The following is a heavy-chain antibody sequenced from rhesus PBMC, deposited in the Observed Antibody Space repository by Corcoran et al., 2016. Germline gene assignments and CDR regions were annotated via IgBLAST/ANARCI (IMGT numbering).Heavy chain of an antibody. V-gene: IGHV4-169*01. CDR2: IYGSVRIS. J-gene: IGHJ5-1*01. D-gene: IGHD3-9*01. Sequence: QLQLQESGPGLVKPSETLSVTCAVSGGSIRSNYWSWIRTPPGKGLEWMGRIYGSVRISNHTPTLKGRVPTDVDTAKDQRTLNVRSGTGADTAVYYCARHDAYEDDYGYYCTGVDVWGQGVLVTVSS. CDR1: GGSIRSNY. CDR3: ARHDAYEDDYGYYCTGVDV.